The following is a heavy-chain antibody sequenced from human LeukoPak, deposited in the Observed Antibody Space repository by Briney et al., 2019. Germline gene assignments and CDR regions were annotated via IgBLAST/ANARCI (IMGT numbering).Heavy chain of an antibody. D-gene: IGHD5-18*01. CDR1: GYTFTGYY. J-gene: IGHJ5*02. CDR2: INPNSGGT. Sequence: ASVKVSCKASGYTFTGYYMHWVRQAPGQGLEWMGRINPNSGGTNYAQKFQGRVTMTRDTSISTAYMELSRLRSDDTAVYYCARGDGYSYADRNWFDPWGQGTLVTVSS. CDR3: ARGDGYSYADRNWFDP. V-gene: IGHV1-2*06.